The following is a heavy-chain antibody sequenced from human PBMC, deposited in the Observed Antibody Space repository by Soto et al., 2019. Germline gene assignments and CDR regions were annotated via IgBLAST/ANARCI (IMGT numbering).Heavy chain of an antibody. D-gene: IGHD3-10*01. V-gene: IGHV3-49*03. Sequence: GGSLRLSCKASGFTFDEYAMSWFRQAPGRGLEWVGFIRSKAYGGTTEYAASVQGRFIISRDDSKSIAYLQMNSLKTEDTAVYYCTRLLWAPWGQGTLVTVS. J-gene: IGHJ5*02. CDR2: IRSKAYGGTT. CDR3: TRLLWAP. CDR1: GFTFDEYA.